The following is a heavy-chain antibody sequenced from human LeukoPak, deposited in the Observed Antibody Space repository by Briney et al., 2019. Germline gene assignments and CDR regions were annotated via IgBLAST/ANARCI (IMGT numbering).Heavy chain of an antibody. CDR1: GGTSSSYA. CDR3: ARDFIDVDIHWFDP. CDR2: IIPIFGTA. V-gene: IGHV1-69*01. Sequence: ASVNVSCKASGGTSSSYAISWVRQAPGQGLEWMGGIIPIFGTANYAQKFQGRVTITADESTSTAYMELSSLRSEDTAVYYCARDFIDVDIHWFDPWGQGTLVTVSS. J-gene: IGHJ5*02. D-gene: IGHD5-24*01.